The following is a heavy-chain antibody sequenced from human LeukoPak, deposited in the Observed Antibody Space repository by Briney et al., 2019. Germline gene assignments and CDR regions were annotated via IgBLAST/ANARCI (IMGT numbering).Heavy chain of an antibody. V-gene: IGHV3-23*01. CDR3: AKDQRSGEYDYGWGPFDI. J-gene: IGHJ3*02. Sequence: GGSLRLSCEVSGFTFSNYAMNWVRQAPGKGLDCVSSISASAGSAVYGDSVKGRFTISRVNAENTLYLQMNSLRADDTAIYYCAKDQRSGEYDYGWGPFDIWGQGTMVTVSS. CDR2: ISASAGSA. D-gene: IGHD3-10*01. CDR1: GFTFSNYA.